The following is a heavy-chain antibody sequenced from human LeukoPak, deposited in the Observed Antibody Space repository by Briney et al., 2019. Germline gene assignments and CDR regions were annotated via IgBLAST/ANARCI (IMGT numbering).Heavy chain of an antibody. J-gene: IGHJ4*02. Sequence: SGPTLVKPTQTLTLTCTFSGFSLRTRGVGVGWIRQPPGKALEWLALIYWNDDKRYSPSLKSRLTITKDTSKNQVVLTMTNMDPVDTATYYCAHLTIFSIFDYWGQGTLVTVSS. CDR1: GFSLRTRGVG. V-gene: IGHV2-5*01. CDR2: IYWNDDK. CDR3: AHLTIFSIFDY. D-gene: IGHD3-9*01.